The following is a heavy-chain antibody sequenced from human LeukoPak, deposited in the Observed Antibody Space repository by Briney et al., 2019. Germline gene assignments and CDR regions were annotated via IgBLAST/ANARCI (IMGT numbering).Heavy chain of an antibody. CDR1: GGSISSYY. J-gene: IGHJ4*02. CDR3: AREWVATGIDY. CDR2: IYYSGST. Sequence: PSETLSLTCTVSGGSISSYYWSWIRQPPGKGLEWIGYIYYSGSTNYNPSLKSRVTISVDTSKNQFSLKLSAVTAADTAVYYCAREWVATGIDYWGQGTLVTVSS. D-gene: IGHD5-12*01. V-gene: IGHV4-59*12.